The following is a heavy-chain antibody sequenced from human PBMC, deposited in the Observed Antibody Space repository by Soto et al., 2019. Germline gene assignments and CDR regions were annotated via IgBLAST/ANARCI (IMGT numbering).Heavy chain of an antibody. Sequence: GGSLRLSCAASGFIFTNYAMNWVRQAPGKGLEWVSVIGGRGNSAYYADSVQGRFTISRDNSKNTLSLQMSSLTADDTAIYYCVREGRGSFDFWGRGTMVTVS. V-gene: IGHV3-23*01. CDR3: VREGRGSFDF. CDR1: GFIFTNYA. D-gene: IGHD5-12*01. J-gene: IGHJ3*01. CDR2: IGGRGNSA.